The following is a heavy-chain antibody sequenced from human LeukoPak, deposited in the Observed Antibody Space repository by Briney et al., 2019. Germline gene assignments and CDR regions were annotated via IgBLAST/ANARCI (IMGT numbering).Heavy chain of an antibody. CDR3: ARGIYSSGWYWLDP. V-gene: IGHV4-4*07. Sequence: SETLSLTCTVSGGSISSYYWSWIRLAAGKGLEWIGRIYTSGGTNYNPSLKSRVTMSVDTSKNQFSLNLSSVTPADTAVYYCARGIYSSGWYWLDPWGLGILVTASS. CDR2: IYTSGGT. D-gene: IGHD6-19*01. CDR1: GGSISSYY. J-gene: IGHJ5*02.